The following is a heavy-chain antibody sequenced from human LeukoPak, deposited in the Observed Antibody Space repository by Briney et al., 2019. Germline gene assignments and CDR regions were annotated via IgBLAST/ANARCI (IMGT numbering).Heavy chain of an antibody. J-gene: IGHJ6*03. D-gene: IGHD5-18*01. V-gene: IGHV3-53*01. CDR3: ARVEYSYGPQYYYFFDIDV. CDR1: GHRDSQLY. Sequence: GGSLRLSCAASGHRDSQLYMICVRQAPGKALEGLSDVYSGVNLCYAECVKGRFTISRDNSKNTLYLQINNLAVEDTAVYYCARVEYSYGPQYYYFFDIDVWGKGTTVSVFS. CDR2: VYSGVNL.